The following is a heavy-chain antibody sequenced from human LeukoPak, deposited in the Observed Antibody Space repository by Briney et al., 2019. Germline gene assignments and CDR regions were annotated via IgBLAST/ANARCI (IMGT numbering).Heavy chain of an antibody. D-gene: IGHD3-22*01. CDR3: AIEGSGYYYNY. CDR2: ISAYNGNT. CDR1: GGTFSSYA. J-gene: IGHJ4*02. V-gene: IGHV1-18*01. Sequence: ASVKVSCKASGGTFSSYAISWVRQAPGQGLEWMGWISAYNGNTNYAQKLQGRVTMTTDTSTSTAYMELRSPRSDDTAVYYCAIEGSGYYYNYRGQGTLVTVSS.